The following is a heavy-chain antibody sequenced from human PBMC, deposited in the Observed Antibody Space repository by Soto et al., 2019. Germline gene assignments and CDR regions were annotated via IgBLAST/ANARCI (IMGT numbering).Heavy chain of an antibody. CDR2: ISYDGSNK. V-gene: IGHV3-30-3*01. Sequence: PGGSLRLSCAASGFTFSSYAMHWVRQAPGKGLEWVAVISYDGSNKYYADSVKGRFTTSRDNSKNTLYLQMNSLRAEDTAVYYCARDRQQLVLLFWFDPWGQGTLVTVSS. CDR1: GFTFSSYA. D-gene: IGHD6-13*01. CDR3: ARDRQQLVLLFWFDP. J-gene: IGHJ5*02.